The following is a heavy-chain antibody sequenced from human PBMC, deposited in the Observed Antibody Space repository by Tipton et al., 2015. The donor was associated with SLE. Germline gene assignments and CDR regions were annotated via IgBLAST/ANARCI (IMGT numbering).Heavy chain of an antibody. Sequence: SLRLSCAASGFTFSSYWMSWVRQAPGKGLEWVSGISWNSGSIGYADSVKGRFTISRDNAKNSLYLQMNGLRAEDTAVYYCAKVGDRITIFGVVIADYYYGMDVWGQGTTVTVSS. D-gene: IGHD3-3*01. V-gene: IGHV3-9*01. CDR1: GFTFSSYW. J-gene: IGHJ6*02. CDR3: AKVGDRITIFGVVIADYYYGMDV. CDR2: ISWNSGSI.